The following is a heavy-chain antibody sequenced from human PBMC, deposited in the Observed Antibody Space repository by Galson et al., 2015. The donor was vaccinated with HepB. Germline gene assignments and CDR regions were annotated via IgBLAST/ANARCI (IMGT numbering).Heavy chain of an antibody. Sequence: SETLSLTCTVSGGSFGTYYWSWLRQPPGKGLEWIGYIYYSGSTNYNPSLKSRVTISVDTSKNQFSLKLSSVTAADTAVYFCARTFRAEAVWFDPWGQGTLVTVSS. V-gene: IGHV4-59*01. J-gene: IGHJ5*01. CDR3: ARTFRAEAVWFDP. CDR1: GGSFGTYY. D-gene: IGHD6-13*01. CDR2: IYYSGST.